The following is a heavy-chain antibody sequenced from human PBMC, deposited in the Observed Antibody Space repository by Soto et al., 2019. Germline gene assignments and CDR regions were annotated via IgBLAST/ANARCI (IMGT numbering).Heavy chain of an antibody. CDR1: GFTFSSYA. CDR2: ISYDGSNK. Sequence: LRLSCAASGFTFSSYAMHWVRQAPGKGLEWVVVISYDGSNKYYADSVKGRFTISRDNSKNTLYPQMNSLRAEDTAVYYCARGKLVRIVVVVAANDAFDIWGQGTMVTVSS. D-gene: IGHD2-15*01. J-gene: IGHJ3*02. V-gene: IGHV3-30-3*01. CDR3: ARGKLVRIVVVVAANDAFDI.